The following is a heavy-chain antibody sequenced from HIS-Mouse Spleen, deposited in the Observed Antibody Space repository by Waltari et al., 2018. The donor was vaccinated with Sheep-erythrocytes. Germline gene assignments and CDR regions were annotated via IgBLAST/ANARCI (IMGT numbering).Heavy chain of an antibody. J-gene: IGHJ4*02. D-gene: IGHD1-26*01. CDR3: ARVASGATFDY. CDR1: GFTFSSYS. CDR2: ISSRSSNI. V-gene: IGHV3-21*01. Sequence: EVQLVESGGGLVKPGGSLRLSCAASGFTFSSYSMNWVRQAPGKGMEWVSSISSRSSNICYAESVKGRFTISRDKAKNSLYLQMNSLRAEDTAVYYCARVASGATFDYWVQGTLVTVSS.